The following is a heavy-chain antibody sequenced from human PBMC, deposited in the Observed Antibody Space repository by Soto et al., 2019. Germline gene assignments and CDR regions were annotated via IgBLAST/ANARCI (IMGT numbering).Heavy chain of an antibody. CDR1: GGSISSGGYY. Sequence: QVQLQESGPGLVKPSQTLSLTCTVSGGSISSGGYYWSWIRRHPGKGLEWIGYIYYSGSTYYNPSLQSRVPISVDTSKNQFSLKLPSVTAADTAVYYCARVPFGSNGVTYFDYWGQGTLVTVSS. J-gene: IGHJ4*02. CDR3: ARVPFGSNGVTYFDY. V-gene: IGHV4-31*03. CDR2: IYYSGST. D-gene: IGHD1-26*01.